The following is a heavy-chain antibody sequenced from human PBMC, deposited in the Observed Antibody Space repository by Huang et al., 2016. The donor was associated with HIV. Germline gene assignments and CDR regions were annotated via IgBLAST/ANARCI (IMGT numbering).Heavy chain of an antibody. CDR3: ARPRMTATSSDSTWSFFDS. CDR2: VNHRGRA. J-gene: IGHJ4*02. V-gene: IGHV4-34*02. D-gene: IGHD2-21*02. CDR1: GGSLSDYY. Sequence: QVQLQQWGAGLLKPSGVLSLKCAVYGGSLSDYYWTWIRQSPGKGLEWIGEVNHRGRATYNPYSRGRVTMSVDMSKKQFSLHLASLTVADTAVYYWARPRMTATSSDSTWSFFDSWGQGTLVSVSS.